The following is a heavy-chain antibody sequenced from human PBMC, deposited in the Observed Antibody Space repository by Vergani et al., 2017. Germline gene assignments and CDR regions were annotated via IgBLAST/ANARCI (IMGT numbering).Heavy chain of an antibody. J-gene: IGHJ2*01. CDR2: ISSSSSYR. CDR1: GFTFSSYS. CDR3: ARDFWSGYPYWYFDL. Sequence: EVQLVESGGGLVKPGGSLRLSCAASGFTFSSYSMNWVRQAPGKGLEWVSSISSSSSYRYYADSVKGRFTIARDNAKNSLYLQMNSLRAEDTAVYYCARDFWSGYPYWYFDLWGRGTLVTVSS. D-gene: IGHD3-3*01. V-gene: IGHV3-21*01.